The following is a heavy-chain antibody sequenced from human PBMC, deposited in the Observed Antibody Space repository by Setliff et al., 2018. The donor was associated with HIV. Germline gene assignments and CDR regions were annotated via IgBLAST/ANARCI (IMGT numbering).Heavy chain of an antibody. CDR3: ARVVPLRDSSGSIDY. CDR2: IYYSGST. D-gene: IGHD6-19*01. J-gene: IGHJ4*02. CDR1: GGSISSYY. Sequence: PSETLSLTCTVSGGSISSYYWSWIRQPPGKGLEWIGYIYYSGSTNYNPSLKSRVTISVDTSKNQFSLKLSSVTAADTAVYYCARVVPLRDSSGSIDYWGQGTLVTVS. V-gene: IGHV4-59*01.